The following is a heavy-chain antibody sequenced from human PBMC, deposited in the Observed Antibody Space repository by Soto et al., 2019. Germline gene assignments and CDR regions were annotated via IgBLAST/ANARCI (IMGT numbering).Heavy chain of an antibody. CDR1: GYTFTGYY. CDR2: INPNSGGT. J-gene: IGHJ6*02. CDR3: ARGSYSSSWGLHYGMDV. D-gene: IGHD6-13*01. Sequence: QVQLVQSGAEVKKPGASVKVSCKASGYTFTGYYMHWVRQAPGQGLEWMGWINPNSGGTNYAQKFQGWVTMTRDTSISTAYMELSRLRSDDTAVYYCARGSYSSSWGLHYGMDVWGQGTTVTVSS. V-gene: IGHV1-2*04.